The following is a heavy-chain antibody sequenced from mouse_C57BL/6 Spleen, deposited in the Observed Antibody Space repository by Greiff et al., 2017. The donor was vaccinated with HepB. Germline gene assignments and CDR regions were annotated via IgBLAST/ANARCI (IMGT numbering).Heavy chain of an antibody. CDR2: ISDGGSYT. Sequence: EVQVVESGGGLVKPGGSLKLSCAASGFTFSSYAMSWVRQTPEKRLEWVATISDGGSYTYYPDNVKGRFTISRDNAKNNLYLQMSHLKSEDTAMYYCARDRGGSRSFDYWGQGTTLTVSS. CDR3: ARDRGGSRSFDY. V-gene: IGHV5-4*01. CDR1: GFTFSSYA. D-gene: IGHD1-1*01. J-gene: IGHJ2*01.